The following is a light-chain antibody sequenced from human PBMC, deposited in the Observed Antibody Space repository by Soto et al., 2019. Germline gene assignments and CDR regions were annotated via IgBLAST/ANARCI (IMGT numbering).Light chain of an antibody. J-gene: IGKJ5*01. CDR2: VAF. V-gene: IGKV1-9*01. Sequence: IQLTQSPSSLSASVGHRVTITCRASQGINNDLAWYQQKPGKAPKLLIYVAFTLQSGVPPRFSGSGHGTDFALTLSSLQPDDFATYYCLQLSSYPSITLGHGTRLEIK. CDR1: QGINND. CDR3: LQLSSYPSIT.